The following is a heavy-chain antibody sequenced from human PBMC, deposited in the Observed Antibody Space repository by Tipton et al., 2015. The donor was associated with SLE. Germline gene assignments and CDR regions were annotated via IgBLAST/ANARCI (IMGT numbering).Heavy chain of an antibody. Sequence: SLRLSFSASGFTFNTYGMHRVRQAPGKCLEWLAVIWYDGNAKSYADSVKGRFTISRDNSKNTLYLQMNSLRAEDTAVYYCARASDGSGYDHPDAFDMWGQGTMVTVSS. CDR2: IWYDGNAK. V-gene: IGHV3-33*01. CDR1: GFTFNTYG. J-gene: IGHJ3*02. D-gene: IGHD3-22*01. CDR3: ARASDGSGYDHPDAFDM.